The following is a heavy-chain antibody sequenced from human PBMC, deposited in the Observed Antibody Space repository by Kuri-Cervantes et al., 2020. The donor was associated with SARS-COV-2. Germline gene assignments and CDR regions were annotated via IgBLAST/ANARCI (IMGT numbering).Heavy chain of an antibody. V-gene: IGHV4-30-2*01. Sequence: SQTLSLTCAVSGGSISSGGYSWSWIRQPPGKGLEWIGYIYHSGSTYYNPSLKSRVTISVDTSKNQFSLKLSSVTAADTAVYYCAREGPVPAAIVSAAFDIWGQGTMVTVSS. CDR3: AREGPVPAAIVSAAFDI. D-gene: IGHD2-2*01. CDR2: IYHSGST. CDR1: GGSISSGGYS. J-gene: IGHJ3*02.